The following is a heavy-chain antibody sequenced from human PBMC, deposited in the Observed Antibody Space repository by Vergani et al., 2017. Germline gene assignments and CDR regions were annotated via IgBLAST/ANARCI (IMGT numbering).Heavy chain of an antibody. J-gene: IGHJ4*02. Sequence: QVTLKESGPALVKPTQTLTLTCTFSGFSLSTSGMRVSWIRQPPGKALEWLARIDWDDDKFYSTSLKTRLTISKDTSKNQVVLTMTNMDPVDTATYYCARATTGRYYFDYWGQGTLVTVSS. CDR2: IDWDDDK. CDR3: ARATTGRYYFDY. D-gene: IGHD1-14*01. V-gene: IGHV2-70*04. CDR1: GFSLSTSGMR.